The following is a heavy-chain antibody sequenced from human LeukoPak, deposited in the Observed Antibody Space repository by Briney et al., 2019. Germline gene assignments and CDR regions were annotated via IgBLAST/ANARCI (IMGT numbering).Heavy chain of an antibody. V-gene: IGHV3-7*03. CDR3: AKDIILGFDALDL. Sequence: GGSLRLSCAASGFTFNRFWMSWVRQAPGKGLEWVANIKQDGSDIYYLGSVRGRFTISRDNAMNSLYLQMTSLRAEYSSLCYCAKDIILGFDALDLWGQGTMVTVSS. D-gene: IGHD3-16*01. J-gene: IGHJ3*01. CDR1: GFTFNRFW. CDR2: IKQDGSDI.